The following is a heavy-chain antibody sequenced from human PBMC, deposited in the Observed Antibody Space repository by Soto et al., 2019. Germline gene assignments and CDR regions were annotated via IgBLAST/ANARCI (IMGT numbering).Heavy chain of an antibody. CDR3: ARDYYDSSGYGFFDY. CDR1: GGSISSGDYY. Sequence: NPSETLSLTCTVSGGSISSGDYYWSWIRQPPGKGLEWIGYIYYSGSTYYNPSLKSRVTISVDTSKNQFSLKLSSVTAADTAVYYCARDYYDSSGYGFFDYWGQGTLVTVSS. CDR2: IYYSGST. J-gene: IGHJ4*02. D-gene: IGHD3-22*01. V-gene: IGHV4-30-4*01.